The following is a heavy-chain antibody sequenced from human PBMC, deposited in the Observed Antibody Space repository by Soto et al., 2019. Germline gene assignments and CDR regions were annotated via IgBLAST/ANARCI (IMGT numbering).Heavy chain of an antibody. CDR1: GYTFTSYG. CDR2: SSAYNGNT. CDR3: AREPNYVDY. V-gene: IGHV1-18*01. Sequence: QVQLVQSGAEVKKPGASVKVSCKASGYTFTSYGISWVRQATGQGLEWMGWSSAYNGNTKYAQKLQGRVTMTTDTTTRTAYLELRSLGSDDTAVYYCAREPNYVDYWGQGTLVTVYS. J-gene: IGHJ4*02.